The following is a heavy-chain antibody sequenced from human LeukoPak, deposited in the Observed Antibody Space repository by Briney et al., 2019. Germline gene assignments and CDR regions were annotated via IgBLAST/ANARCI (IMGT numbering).Heavy chain of an antibody. J-gene: IGHJ4*02. CDR1: GFTFSSYA. D-gene: IGHD2-15*01. Sequence: GGSLRLSCAASGFTFSSYAMSWVRQAPGKGLEWVSAISDSGRNTYYADSVRGRFTISRDDSKNTLYLQMNSLRAEDTAVYYCAAGWYFDYWGQGTLVTVSS. V-gene: IGHV3-23*01. CDR3: AAGWYFDY. CDR2: ISDSGRNT.